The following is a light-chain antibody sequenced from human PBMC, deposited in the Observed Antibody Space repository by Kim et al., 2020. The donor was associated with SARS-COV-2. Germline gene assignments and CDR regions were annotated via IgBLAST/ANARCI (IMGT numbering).Light chain of an antibody. CDR1: QSISNW. V-gene: IGKV1-5*01. Sequence: DIQMTQSPSTLSASVGERVTITCRASQSISNWLAWYQQKPGEVPKLLIYDASSLESGVPSRFSGSGSGTGFTLTISSLQPNDFATYYCQQYNGYPWSFGQETKVDIK. J-gene: IGKJ1*01. CDR3: QQYNGYPWS. CDR2: DAS.